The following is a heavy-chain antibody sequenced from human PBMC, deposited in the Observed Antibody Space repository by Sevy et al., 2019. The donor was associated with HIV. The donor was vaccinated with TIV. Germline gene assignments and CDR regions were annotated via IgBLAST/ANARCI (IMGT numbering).Heavy chain of an antibody. V-gene: IGHV3-30*18. CDR2: ISYDGSNQ. J-gene: IGHJ6*02. CDR1: GFTFSNYG. D-gene: IGHD2-15*01. Sequence: GGSLRLSCAASGFTFSNYGMHWVRQAPGKGLEWVAVISYDGSNQYYADSVQGRFTIIRDNSKNTLYLQMNSLRTEDTAVYYCAKGAVDCSDGTCYSAYYYSVMDVWGQGTTVTVSS. CDR3: AKGAVDCSDGTCYSAYYYSVMDV.